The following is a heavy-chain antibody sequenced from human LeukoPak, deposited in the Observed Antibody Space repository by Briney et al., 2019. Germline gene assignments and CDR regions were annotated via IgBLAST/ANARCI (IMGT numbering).Heavy chain of an antibody. CDR3: ARGLSRGFDN. J-gene: IGHJ4*02. CDR2: LYSSGTT. V-gene: IGHV4-4*07. CDR1: GGSISSYY. Sequence: SETLSLTCNVSGGSISSYYWSWIRQPAGKGLEWIGRLYSSGTTNYNTALKSRVTISLDTSKNQFSLSLSSVTAADTAVYYCARGLSRGFDNWGQGTLVTVSS.